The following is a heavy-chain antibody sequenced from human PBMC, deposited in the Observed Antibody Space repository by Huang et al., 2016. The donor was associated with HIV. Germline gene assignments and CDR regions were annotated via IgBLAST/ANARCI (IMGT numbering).Heavy chain of an antibody. V-gene: IGHV4-59*01. J-gene: IGHJ4*02. Sequence: QVRLQESGPGLVRPSETLSLTCNFSGAPINKYYWNWLRQSPGKGLEWVGFVSYTGSTNYNHSLKSRVTIFQDTSKNQCSLKLTSVTAADTAVYYCARAFPSGALDSWGQGTLVTVSS. CDR2: VSYTGST. CDR3: ARAFPSGALDS. CDR1: GAPINKYY.